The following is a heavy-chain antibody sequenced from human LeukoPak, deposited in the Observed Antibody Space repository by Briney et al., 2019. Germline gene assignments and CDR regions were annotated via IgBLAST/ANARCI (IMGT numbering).Heavy chain of an antibody. J-gene: IGHJ4*02. CDR3: AGGGRPNLPIDY. D-gene: IGHD3-16*01. Sequence: ASVKVSCKASGYTFTSYDISWVRQAPGQGLEWMGGIIPIFGTANYAQKFQGRVTITADESTSTAYMELSSLRSEDTAVYYCAGGGRPNLPIDYWGQGTLVTVSS. V-gene: IGHV1-69*13. CDR2: IIPIFGTA. CDR1: GYTFTSYD.